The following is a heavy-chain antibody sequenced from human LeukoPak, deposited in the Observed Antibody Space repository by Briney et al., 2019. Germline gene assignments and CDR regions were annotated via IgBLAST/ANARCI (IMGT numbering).Heavy chain of an antibody. CDR2: IYPRDGST. D-gene: IGHD4-23*01. CDR3: AYGGKYGSPFDY. V-gene: IGHV1-46*01. Sequence: ASVKVSCRASGYTFTSNYIHWVRQAPGQGLEWMGMIYPRDGSTSYAQKFQGRVTVTRDTSTSTVHMELSSLRSEDTAVYYCAYGGKYGSPFDYWGQGTLVTVSS. CDR1: GYTFTSNY. J-gene: IGHJ4*02.